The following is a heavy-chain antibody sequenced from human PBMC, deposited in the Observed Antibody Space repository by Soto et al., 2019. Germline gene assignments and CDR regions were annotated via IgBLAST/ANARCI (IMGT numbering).Heavy chain of an antibody. CDR1: GFTFSSYA. D-gene: IGHD3-9*01. V-gene: IGHV3-30-3*01. CDR3: ARDFNFDAYGMDV. Sequence: GGSLRLSCAASGFTFSSYAMHWVRQAPGKGLEWVAVISYDGSNKYYADSVKGRFTISRDNSKNTLYLQMNSLRAEDTAVYYCARDFNFDAYGMDVWGQGTTVT. J-gene: IGHJ6*02. CDR2: ISYDGSNK.